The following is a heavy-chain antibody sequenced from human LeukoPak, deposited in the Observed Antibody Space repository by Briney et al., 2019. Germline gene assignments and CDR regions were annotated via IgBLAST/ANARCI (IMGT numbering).Heavy chain of an antibody. CDR3: ARKGSAYYDFWSGFSPFDY. CDR2: INPNSGGT. V-gene: IGHV1-2*02. J-gene: IGHJ4*02. CDR1: GYPFTGYY. D-gene: IGHD3-3*01. Sequence: ASVKVSCKASGYPFTGYYMRWVRQAPGQGLEWMGWINPNSGGTNYAQKFQGRVTMTRDTSISTAYMELSRLRSDDTAVYYCARKGSAYYDFWSGFSPFDYWGQGTPVTVSS.